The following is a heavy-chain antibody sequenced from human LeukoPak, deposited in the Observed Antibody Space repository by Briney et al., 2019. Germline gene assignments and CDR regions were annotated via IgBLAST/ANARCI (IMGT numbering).Heavy chain of an antibody. V-gene: IGHV3-9*01. J-gene: IGHJ4*02. CDR1: GFTFMDYV. CDR3: ARGRTYGDYTGPDF. CDR2: IVWNSANM. D-gene: IGHD4-17*01. Sequence: GGALRLSCLASGFTFMDYVMFWVRQAPGRGLEWVSSIVWNSANMAYAGSVKGRFTVSRDNAKNSLYLQMNSLRTDDTALYYCARGRTYGDYTGPDFGGQGTLDTVSS.